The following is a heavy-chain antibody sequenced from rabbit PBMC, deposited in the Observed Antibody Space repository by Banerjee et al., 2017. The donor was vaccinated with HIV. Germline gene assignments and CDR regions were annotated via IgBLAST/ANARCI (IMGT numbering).Heavy chain of an antibody. CDR2: IDNGSGST. D-gene: IGHD4-2*01. J-gene: IGHJ3*01. CDR1: GFDFRSNA. CDR3: ARVWDL. V-gene: IGHV1S47*01. Sequence: QEHLQESGGGLFQPGGSLTLTCKASGFDFRSNAMCWVRQAPGEGLEWIGCIDNGSGSTVDATWVNGRFTISKTSSTTVTLQMTTVTAADTATYFCARVWDLWGQGTLVTVS.